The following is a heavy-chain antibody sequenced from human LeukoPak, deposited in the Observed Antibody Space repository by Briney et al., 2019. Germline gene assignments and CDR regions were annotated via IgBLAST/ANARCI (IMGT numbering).Heavy chain of an antibody. V-gene: IGHV3-48*04. CDR2: ISSSSSTI. Sequence: PGGSLRLSCAASGFTFSSYSMNWVRQAPGKGLEWVSYISSSSSTIYYADSVKGRFTISRDNAKNSLYLQMNSLRAEDTAVYYCARDLSSGWRYDAFDIWGQGTMVTVSS. J-gene: IGHJ3*02. D-gene: IGHD6-19*01. CDR1: GFTFSSYS. CDR3: ARDLSSGWRYDAFDI.